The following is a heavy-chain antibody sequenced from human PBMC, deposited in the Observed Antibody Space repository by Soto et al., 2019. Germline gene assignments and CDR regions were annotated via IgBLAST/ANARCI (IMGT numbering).Heavy chain of an antibody. Sequence: EVQLVESGGGLVQPGGSLRLSCEASGFTLSSYDMHWVRQVIGKGLEWISRIGIDGETNYADFVTGRFTISRENGRNSLYLQMNSLRVGDTAVYYCARDRFHYDSSDYRLRSGMDVWGQGTTVTVSS. D-gene: IGHD3-22*01. J-gene: IGHJ6*02. V-gene: IGHV3-13*01. CDR1: GFTLSSYD. CDR2: IGIDGET. CDR3: ARDRFHYDSSDYRLRSGMDV.